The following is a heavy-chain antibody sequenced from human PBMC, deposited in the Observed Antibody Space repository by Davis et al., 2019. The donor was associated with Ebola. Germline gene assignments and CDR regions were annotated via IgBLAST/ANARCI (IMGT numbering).Heavy chain of an antibody. CDR1: GYTFTSYG. V-gene: IGHV1-18*01. CDR3: ASKVVSDSSGYYAFDI. Sequence: ASVKVSCKASGYTFTSYGISWVRQAPGQGLEWMGWISAYNGNTNYAQKLQGRVTMTTDTSTSTAYMELRSLRSDDTAVYYCASKVVSDSSGYYAFDIWGQGTTVTVSS. D-gene: IGHD3-22*01. J-gene: IGHJ3*02. CDR2: ISAYNGNT.